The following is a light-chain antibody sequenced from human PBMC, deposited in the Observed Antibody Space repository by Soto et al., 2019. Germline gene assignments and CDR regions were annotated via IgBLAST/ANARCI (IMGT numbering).Light chain of an antibody. V-gene: IGLV2-23*02. Sequence: QSALTQPVSVSGSPGQSVTISCTGTSSNVGGYNLVSWYQQHPGKAPKLMIYEVTKRPSGVSDRFSGSKSGNTASLTISGLQAEDEADYYCFSYAGNSIYVFGTGTKLTVL. J-gene: IGLJ1*01. CDR1: SSNVGGYNL. CDR2: EVT. CDR3: FSYAGNSIYV.